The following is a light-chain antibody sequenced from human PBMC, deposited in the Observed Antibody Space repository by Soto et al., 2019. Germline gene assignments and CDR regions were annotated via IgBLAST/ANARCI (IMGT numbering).Light chain of an antibody. V-gene: IGLV2-23*03. J-gene: IGLJ2*01. CDR1: SNDVGSYNL. CDR2: EGS. Sequence: QSALTQPASVSGSPGQSITISCTGTSNDVGSYNLVSWYQQHPGKAPQLMIYEGSKRPSGVSNRFSGSKSDNTASLTISGLQAEDEADYYCCSYAVSSTFVFGGGTKLTVL. CDR3: CSYAVSSTFV.